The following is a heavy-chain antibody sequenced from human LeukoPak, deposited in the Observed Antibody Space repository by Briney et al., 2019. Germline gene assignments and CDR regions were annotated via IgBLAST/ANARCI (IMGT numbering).Heavy chain of an antibody. CDR1: GGSFSGYY. D-gene: IGHD5-12*01. CDR2: INHSGST. CDR3: AKSNGYDLIDY. J-gene: IGHJ4*02. V-gene: IGHV4-34*01. Sequence: KASETLSLTCAVYGGSFSGYYWSWIRQPPGKGLEWIGEINHSGSTNYNPSLKSRVTISVDTSKNQFSLKLSSVTAADTAMYYCAKSNGYDLIDYWGQGTLVTVSS.